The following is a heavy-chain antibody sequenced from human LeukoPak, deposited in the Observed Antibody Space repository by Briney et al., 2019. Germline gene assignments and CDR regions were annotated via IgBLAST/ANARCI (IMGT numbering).Heavy chain of an antibody. V-gene: IGHV1-18*01. D-gene: IGHD6-13*01. CDR1: GYTFTSYG. Sequence: ASVKVSCKASGYTFTSYGISWVRHAPGQGLEWMGWISAYNGNTNYAQKLQGRVTMTTDTSTSTAYMELRSLRSDDTAVYYCARGYSSSWSTMDWFDPWGQGTLVTVSS. CDR3: ARGYSSSWSTMDWFDP. CDR2: ISAYNGNT. J-gene: IGHJ5*02.